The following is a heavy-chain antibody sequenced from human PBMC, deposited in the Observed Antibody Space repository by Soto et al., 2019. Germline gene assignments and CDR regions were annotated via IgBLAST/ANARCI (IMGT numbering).Heavy chain of an antibody. D-gene: IGHD2-15*01. J-gene: IGHJ4*02. CDR2: IYYPGTT. V-gene: IGHV4-59*12. CDR3: TKVAKAVAS. CDR1: DGSINIYY. Sequence: PSETLSLTCNVSDGSINIYYWSWIRQPPGKELEWIGHIYYPGTTNYNPSLQGRVTMSIDTSKNQFSLMLTSVTAADTAVYYCTKVAKAVASWGRGALVTVSS.